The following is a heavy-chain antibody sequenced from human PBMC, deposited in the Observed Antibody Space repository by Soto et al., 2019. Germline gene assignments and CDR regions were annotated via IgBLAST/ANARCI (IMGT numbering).Heavy chain of an antibody. J-gene: IGHJ4*02. CDR2: ISYGGGTT. CDR1: GFTFRNYA. Sequence: PGGSLRLSCAASGFTFRNYAMNWVRQAPGKGLEWVSAISYGGGTTYYADSVKGRFTISRDNSKNTLYLQMNSLRAEDTAVYYCAKNPGYYYDSTGYHFDYWGQGTLVTVS. V-gene: IGHV3-23*01. D-gene: IGHD3-22*01. CDR3: AKNPGYYYDSTGYHFDY.